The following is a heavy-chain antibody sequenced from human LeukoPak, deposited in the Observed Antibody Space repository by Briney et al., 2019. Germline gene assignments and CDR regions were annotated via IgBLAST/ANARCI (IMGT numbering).Heavy chain of an antibody. J-gene: IGHJ6*03. CDR2: IYYSGST. V-gene: IGHV4-39*07. CDR3: ARDWATYYCYYYMDV. CDR1: GGSVSSSSYY. Sequence: SETLSLTCTVSGGSVSSSSYYWGWIRQPPGKGLEWIGSIYYSGSTYYNPSLKSRVTISVDTSKNQFSLKLSSVTAADTAVYYCARDWATYYCYYYMDVWGKGTRSPSP. D-gene: IGHD5-12*01.